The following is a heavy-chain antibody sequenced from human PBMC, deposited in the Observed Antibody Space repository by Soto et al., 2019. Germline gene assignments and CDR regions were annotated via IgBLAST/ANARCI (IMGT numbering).Heavy chain of an antibody. CDR1: GFIFSSFE. V-gene: IGHV3-48*03. J-gene: IGHJ6*02. CDR2: VDGSGTSI. CDR3: AIFNGLDV. Sequence: GSVRLSCGASGFIFSSFEMNWVRRAPGKGLEWVSYVDGSGTSIYYADSVKGRFTISRDNAKNLLYLQMNSLRAEDTAVYYCAIFNGLDVWGQGTTVT.